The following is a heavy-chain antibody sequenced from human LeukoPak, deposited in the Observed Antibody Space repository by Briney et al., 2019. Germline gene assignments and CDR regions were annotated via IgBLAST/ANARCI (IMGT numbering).Heavy chain of an antibody. Sequence: SETLSLTCSVSGGYISSSSYYWGWIRQPPGKGLEWIGSLYYSGRTYYNPSLRSRVTISLYTSKNQFSLRLSSVIAADTAVYYCARHPELLAFDIWGQGTMVTVSS. CDR1: GGYISSSSYY. D-gene: IGHD1-7*01. J-gene: IGHJ3*02. CDR2: LYYSGRT. CDR3: ARHPELLAFDI. V-gene: IGHV4-39*01.